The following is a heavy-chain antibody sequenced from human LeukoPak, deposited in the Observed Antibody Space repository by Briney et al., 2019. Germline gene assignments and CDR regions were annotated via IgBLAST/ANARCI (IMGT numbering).Heavy chain of an antibody. CDR1: GYTFTSYG. D-gene: IGHD3-22*01. CDR3: ARDLGLIYYCESSGYYSDAFDI. CDR2: ISAYNGNT. J-gene: IGHJ3*02. V-gene: IGHV1-18*01. Sequence: ASVKVSCKASGYTFTSYGISWVRQAPGQGLEWMGWISAYNGNTNYAQKLQGRVTITTDTSTSTAYMELRSLRSDDTAVYYCARDLGLIYYCESSGYYSDAFDIWGQVTMVTVSS.